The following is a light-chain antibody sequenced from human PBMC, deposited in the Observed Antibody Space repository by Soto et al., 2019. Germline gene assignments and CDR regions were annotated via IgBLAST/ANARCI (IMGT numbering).Light chain of an antibody. CDR1: QSVTSN. J-gene: IGKJ1*01. CDR3: QQYNNWPWT. Sequence: ETVMTQSLVTLSVSPGERATLSCRASQSVTSNLAWYQQQPGQAPRLLIYDASTRATGVPARFSGSGSGTEFTLSISSLQSEDSAVYYCQQYNNWPWTFGPWTKVEIK. CDR2: DAS. V-gene: IGKV3-15*01.